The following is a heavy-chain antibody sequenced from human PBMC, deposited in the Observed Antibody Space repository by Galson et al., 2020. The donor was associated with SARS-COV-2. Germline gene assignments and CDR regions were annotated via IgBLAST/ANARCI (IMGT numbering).Heavy chain of an antibody. J-gene: IGHJ4*02. D-gene: IGHD6-13*01. V-gene: IGHV3-7*01. CDR2: IKQDGSDK. Sequence: GESLKISCAASGFTFNNYWMSWVRQAPGKGLEWVANIKQDGSDKYYVDSVKGRFTISRDNAQNSLYLQMNSLRAEDTAVYYCARWTGVREKDSSTWWGLFDYWGQGTLVSVSS. CDR3: ARWTGVREKDSSTWWGLFDY. CDR1: GFTFNNYW.